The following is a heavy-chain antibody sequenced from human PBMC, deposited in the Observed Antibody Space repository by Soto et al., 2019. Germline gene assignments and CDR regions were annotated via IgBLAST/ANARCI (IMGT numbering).Heavy chain of an antibody. V-gene: IGHV3-9*01. CDR1: GFTFDDYA. CDR2: INWNSDRI. Sequence: EVQLVESGGGLVQPGRSLRLSCSVSGFTFDDYAMHWVRQAPGKGLEWVSSINWNSDRIAYADSVKGRFTISRDNAKNSLYLQMNSLRAEDTALYYCAKVITYYASSGAFDYWGQGTLVTVSS. D-gene: IGHD3-22*01. J-gene: IGHJ4*02. CDR3: AKVITYYASSGAFDY.